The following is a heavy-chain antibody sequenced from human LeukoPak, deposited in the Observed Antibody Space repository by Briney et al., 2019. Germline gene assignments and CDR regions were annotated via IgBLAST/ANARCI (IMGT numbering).Heavy chain of an antibody. CDR2: IYYSGTT. Sequence: SETLSLTCTVSGGAISSYYWSWIRQPPGNGLEWIGDIYYSGTTYYNPSLKSRVTISVDTSKNQFSLELSSVTAADTAVYYCARYSSSSVYFDYWGQGTLVTVSS. CDR3: ARYSSSSVYFDY. V-gene: IGHV4-59*08. J-gene: IGHJ4*02. CDR1: GGAISSYY. D-gene: IGHD6-6*01.